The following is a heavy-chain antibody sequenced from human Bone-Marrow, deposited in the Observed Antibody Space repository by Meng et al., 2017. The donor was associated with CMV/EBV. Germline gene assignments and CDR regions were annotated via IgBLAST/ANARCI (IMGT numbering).Heavy chain of an antibody. V-gene: IGHV4-34*01. J-gene: IGHJ3*02. CDR3: ASPFTIAVAGLPRDAFDI. CDR2: INNKAST. CDR1: GDSFSNYF. Sequence: GSLRLSCAVYGDSFSNYFCNWVRQPPGKGLEWIGEINNKASTNYNPSLKSRVTMSVDTSKNQFSLKLSSVTAADTAVYYCASPFTIAVAGLPRDAFDIWGQGTRVTVSS. D-gene: IGHD6-19*01.